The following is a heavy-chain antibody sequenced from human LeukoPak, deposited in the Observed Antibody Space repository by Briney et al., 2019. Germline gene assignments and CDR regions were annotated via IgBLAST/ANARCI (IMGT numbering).Heavy chain of an antibody. J-gene: IGHJ4*02. Sequence: GGSPRLSCAASGFTFSSYAMSWVRQAPGKGLEWVSAISGSGGSTYYADSLEGRFTISRDNSKNTLYLQMNTLRAEDTAVYYCAKDGNYDILRGFDYWGQGTLVTVSS. D-gene: IGHD3-9*01. CDR1: GFTFSSYA. CDR2: ISGSGGST. V-gene: IGHV3-23*01. CDR3: AKDGNYDILRGFDY.